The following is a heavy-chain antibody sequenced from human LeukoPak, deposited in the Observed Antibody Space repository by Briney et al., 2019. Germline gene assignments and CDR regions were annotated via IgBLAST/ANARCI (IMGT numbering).Heavy chain of an antibody. V-gene: IGHV3-7*03. D-gene: IGHD3-10*01. CDR3: ARGYTNTESYYNWFDP. CDR1: GFTFSSYW. Sequence: GGSLRLSCAASGFTFSSYWMSWVRQAPGKGLEWVANIKQDGSEKYYVDSVKGRFTISRDNAKNSLYLQMDSLRADDTAFYFCARGYTNTESYYNWFDPWGQGTLVTVSS. J-gene: IGHJ5*02. CDR2: IKQDGSEK.